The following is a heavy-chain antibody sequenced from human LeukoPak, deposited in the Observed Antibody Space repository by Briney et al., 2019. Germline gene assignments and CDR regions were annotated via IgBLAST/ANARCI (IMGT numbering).Heavy chain of an antibody. J-gene: IGHJ4*02. V-gene: IGHV3-20*04. CDR2: INWNGGST. Sequence: GGSLILSCAASGFTFDDYGMSWVRQAPGKGLEWVSGINWNGGSTGYADSVKGRFTISRDNAKNSLYLQMNSLRAEDTALYYCAKDWRDYYGSGSYFDYWGQGTLVTVSS. D-gene: IGHD3-10*01. CDR3: AKDWRDYYGSGSYFDY. CDR1: GFTFDDYG.